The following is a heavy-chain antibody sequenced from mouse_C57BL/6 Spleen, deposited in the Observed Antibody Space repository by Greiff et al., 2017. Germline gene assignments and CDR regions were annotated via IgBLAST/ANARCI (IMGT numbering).Heavy chain of an antibody. J-gene: IGHJ1*03. V-gene: IGHV1-54*01. CDR2: FNPGSGGT. CDR1: GYAFTNYL. D-gene: IGHD1-1*01. Sequence: QVQLQQSGAELVRPGTSVKVSCKASGYAFTNYLIEWVKQRPGKGLEWIGVFNPGSGGTKYNEKFKGKATMTADKSSSTVYMQLSSLTSDDSAVYFGASRYYYGSSYCDFDFWGTGTTVTVSS. CDR3: ASRYYYGSSYCDFDF.